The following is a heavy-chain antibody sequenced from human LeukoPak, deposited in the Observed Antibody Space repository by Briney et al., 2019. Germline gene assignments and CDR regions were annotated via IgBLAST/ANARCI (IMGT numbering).Heavy chain of an antibody. CDR1: GYTFTSYG. V-gene: IGHV1-18*01. CDR3: ARDGHRMYYYGGSDYHFDY. Sequence: GASVKVSCKASGYTFTSYGISWVRQAHGQGLEWMGWISAYNGNTNYAQKLQGRVTMTTDTSTSTAYMELRSLRSDDTALYYCARDGHRMYYYGGSDYHFDYWGQGTLVTVSS. CDR2: ISAYNGNT. J-gene: IGHJ4*02. D-gene: IGHD3-22*01.